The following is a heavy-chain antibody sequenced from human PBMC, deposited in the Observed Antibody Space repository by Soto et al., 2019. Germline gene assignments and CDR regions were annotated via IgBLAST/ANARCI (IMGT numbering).Heavy chain of an antibody. CDR3: ASHRGSGSSGPRNVKYYFDY. CDR2: INHSGST. Sequence: SETLSLTCAVYGGSFSGYYWSWIRQPPGKGLEWIGEINHSGSTNYNPSLKSRVTISVDTSKNQFSLKLSSVTAADTAVYYCASHRGSGSSGPRNVKYYFDYWGQGTLVTVSS. J-gene: IGHJ4*02. D-gene: IGHD3-10*01. V-gene: IGHV4-34*01. CDR1: GGSFSGYY.